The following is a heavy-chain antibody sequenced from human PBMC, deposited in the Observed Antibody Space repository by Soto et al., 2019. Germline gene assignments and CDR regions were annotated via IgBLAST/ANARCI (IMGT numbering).Heavy chain of an antibody. V-gene: IGHV3-23*01. D-gene: IGHD6-19*01. CDR1: GFTFSSYA. Sequence: GGSLRLSCAASGFTFSSYAMSWVRQAPGKGLEWVSAISGSGGSTYYADSVKGRFTISRDNSKNTLYLQMNSLRAEDTAVYYCAKVIVVAGTKGVDYWGQGTLVTVSS. CDR2: ISGSGGST. J-gene: IGHJ4*02. CDR3: AKVIVVAGTKGVDY.